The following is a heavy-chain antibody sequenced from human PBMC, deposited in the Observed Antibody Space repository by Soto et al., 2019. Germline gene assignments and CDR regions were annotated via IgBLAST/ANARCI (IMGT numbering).Heavy chain of an antibody. Sequence: EVQLVESGGGLVQPGGSLRLSCVDSGFTFSSYWMSWVRQVPGRGRVWVGKIKQDGSEENYVDSVKGRFTISRDNAKNSMYLQTNSLRAEDTAVYYCARIAASGRGWDVWGQGTTVVVSS. CDR3: ARIAASGRGWDV. CDR1: GFTFSSYW. V-gene: IGHV3-7*01. D-gene: IGHD6-13*01. CDR2: IKQDGSEE. J-gene: IGHJ6*02.